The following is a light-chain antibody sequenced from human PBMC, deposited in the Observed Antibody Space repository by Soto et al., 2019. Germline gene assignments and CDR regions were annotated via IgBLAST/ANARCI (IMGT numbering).Light chain of an antibody. CDR1: SSNIGSNY. CDR2: SNN. CDR3: AAWDDSLSGV. V-gene: IGLV1-47*02. Sequence: QPVLTQPPSASGTPGQRVTISCSGSSSNIGSNYVYWYQQVPGTAPKLLIYSNNQRPSGVPDRFSGSKSGTSASLAISGLRSEDEADYYCAAWDDSLSGVFGGGTKVTVL. J-gene: IGLJ3*02.